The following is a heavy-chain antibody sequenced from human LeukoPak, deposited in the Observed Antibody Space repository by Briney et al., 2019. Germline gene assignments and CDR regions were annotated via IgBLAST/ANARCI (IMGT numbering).Heavy chain of an antibody. CDR3: AKALLGATEFDY. J-gene: IGHJ4*02. Sequence: GSLRLSCAASGFTFSSYAMNWVRQAPGKGLEWVSIISGSAGSTYYADSVKGRFTISRDNSKNTLFLQMNSLRAEDTAVYYCAKALLGATEFDYWGRGTLVTVSS. V-gene: IGHV3-23*01. CDR1: GFTFSSYA. D-gene: IGHD1-26*01. CDR2: ISGSAGST.